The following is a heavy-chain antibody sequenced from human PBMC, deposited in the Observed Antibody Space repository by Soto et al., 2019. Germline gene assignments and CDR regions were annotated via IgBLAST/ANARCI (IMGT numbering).Heavy chain of an antibody. V-gene: IGHV3-66*01. CDR2: IYSGGST. CDR3: AKNADSGWYGGGYFDY. D-gene: IGHD6-19*01. CDR1: GFTVSSNY. Sequence: GGSLRLSCAASGFTVSSNYMSWVRQAPGKGLEWVSVIYSGGSTYYADSVKGRFTISRDNSKNTLYLQMNSLRAEDTAVYYCAKNADSGWYGGGYFDYWGQGTLVTVSS. J-gene: IGHJ4*02.